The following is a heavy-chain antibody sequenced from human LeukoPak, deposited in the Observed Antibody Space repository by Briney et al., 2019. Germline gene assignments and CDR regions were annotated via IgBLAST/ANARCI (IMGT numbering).Heavy chain of an antibody. D-gene: IGHD3-10*01. J-gene: IGHJ1*01. Sequence: ASVKVSCKASGYTFTSYYMHWVRQAPGQGLEWVGIINPSGGSTSYAQKFQGRVTTTRDTSTSTVYMELNSLSSEDTAVYYCARVPLDDASRHYYPHWGQGTLVTVSS. V-gene: IGHV1-46*01. CDR1: GYTFTSYY. CDR2: INPSGGST. CDR3: ARVPLDDASRHYYPH.